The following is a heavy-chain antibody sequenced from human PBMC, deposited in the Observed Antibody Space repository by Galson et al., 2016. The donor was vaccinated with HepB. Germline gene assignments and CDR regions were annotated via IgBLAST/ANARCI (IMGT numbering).Heavy chain of an antibody. D-gene: IGHD2-15*01. CDR2: ISGDGSST. CDR1: GFTFSNHW. CDR3: AKSSRGYCVGGSCQWFYFDS. Sequence: SLRLSCAASGFTFSNHWMHWVRQAPGKGLVWVSRISGDGSSTSYADSVKGRFTISRDNAKNTLYLQMNSLRVEDTAVYYCAKSSRGYCVGGSCQWFYFDSWGHGTLVTVSS. V-gene: IGHV3-74*01. J-gene: IGHJ4*01.